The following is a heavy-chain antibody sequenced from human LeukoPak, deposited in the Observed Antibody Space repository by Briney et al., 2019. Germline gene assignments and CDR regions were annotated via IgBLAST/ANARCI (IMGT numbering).Heavy chain of an antibody. CDR2: INPSGGST. D-gene: IGHD2-2*01. CDR1: GYTFTSYY. CDR3: ARDTSVVSRAPAAIFDP. V-gene: IGHV1-46*01. J-gene: IGHJ5*02. Sequence: GASVKVSCKASGYTFTSYYMHWVRQAPGQGLEWMGIINPSGGSTSYAQKFQGRVNMTRDTSTSTVYMELSSLRSEDTAVYYCARDTSVVSRAPAAIFDPWGQGTLVTVSS.